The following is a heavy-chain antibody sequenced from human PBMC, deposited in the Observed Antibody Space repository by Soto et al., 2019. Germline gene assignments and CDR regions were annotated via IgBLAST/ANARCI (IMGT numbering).Heavy chain of an antibody. J-gene: IGHJ4*02. CDR2: ISYDGSNK. D-gene: IGHD2-8*02. Sequence: VESLGLSGAASGFTFSSYGMHWVRQAPGKGLEWVAVISYDGSNKYYADSVKGRFTISRDNSKNTLYLQMNSLRADDTAVYYCARDHQRQVRWSCNYWGQGTLVTVSS. V-gene: IGHV3-30*03. CDR3: ARDHQRQVRWSCNY. CDR1: GFTFSSYG.